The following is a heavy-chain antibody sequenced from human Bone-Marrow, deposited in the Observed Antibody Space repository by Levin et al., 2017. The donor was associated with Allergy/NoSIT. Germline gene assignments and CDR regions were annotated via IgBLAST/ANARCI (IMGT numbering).Heavy chain of an antibody. CDR1: GYTFTGYY. J-gene: IGHJ4*02. CDR3: ARDDPIVVGLFDY. Sequence: ASVKVSCKASGYTFTGYYMHWVRQAPGQGLEWMGWINPNSGGTNYAQKFQGWVTMTRDTSISTAYMELSRLRSDDTAVYYCARDDPIVVGLFDYWGQGTLVTVSS. CDR2: INPNSGGT. V-gene: IGHV1-2*04. D-gene: IGHD3-22*01.